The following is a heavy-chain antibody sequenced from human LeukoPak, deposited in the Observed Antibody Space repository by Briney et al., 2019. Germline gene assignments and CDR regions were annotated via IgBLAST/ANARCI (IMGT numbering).Heavy chain of an antibody. V-gene: IGHV4-34*01. CDR2: INHSGST. Sequence: PSETLSLTCAAYGGSFSGYYWSWIRQPPGKGLEWIGEINHSGSTNYNPSLKSRVTISVDTSKNQFSLKLSSVTAADTAVYYCARGRRLYGSGSFRPNWFDPWGQGTLVTVSS. D-gene: IGHD3-10*01. CDR3: ARGRRLYGSGSFRPNWFDP. CDR1: GGSFSGYY. J-gene: IGHJ5*02.